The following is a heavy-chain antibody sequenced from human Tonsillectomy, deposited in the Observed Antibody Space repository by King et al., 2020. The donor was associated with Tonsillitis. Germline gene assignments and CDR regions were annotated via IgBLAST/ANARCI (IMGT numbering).Heavy chain of an antibody. CDR3: ARGSYSSSYWFDP. J-gene: IGHJ5*02. Sequence: VQLQESGPGLVKPSETLSLTCSISGGSISNFFWTWIRETPEKGLEWIGHAFYSGITNYNPSLNGRATVSLDTSKNQFSLNLTSVTAADTAVYYCARGSYSSSYWFDPWGQGRLVTVSS. CDR2: AFYSGIT. D-gene: IGHD6-6*01. CDR1: GGSISNFF. V-gene: IGHV4-59*01.